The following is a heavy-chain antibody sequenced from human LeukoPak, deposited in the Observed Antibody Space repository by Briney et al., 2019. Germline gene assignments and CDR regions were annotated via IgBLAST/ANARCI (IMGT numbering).Heavy chain of an antibody. J-gene: IGHJ4*02. CDR3: ARGPPNWGYDY. CDR2: MSPNSGDT. D-gene: IGHD7-27*01. CDR1: GYTFTSYD. V-gene: IGHV1-8*01. Sequence: ASVKVSCKASGYTFTSYDFNWVRQATGQRPEWMGWMSPNSGDTGYAQKLQDRVTMTRNTSISTAYMELSSLRSDDTAVYYCARGPPNWGYDYWGPGTLVTVSS.